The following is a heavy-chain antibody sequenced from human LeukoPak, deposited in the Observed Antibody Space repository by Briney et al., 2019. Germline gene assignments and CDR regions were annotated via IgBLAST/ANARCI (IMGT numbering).Heavy chain of an antibody. D-gene: IGHD3-22*01. CDR1: GYTFTSYG. CDR2: ISAYNGNT. V-gene: IGHV1-18*01. J-gene: IGHJ4*02. CDR3: ARSDSSGYYWVPFDY. Sequence: ASVKVSCKASGYTFTSYGISWVRQAPGQGLEWMGWISAYNGNTNYAQKLQGRVTMTTDTSTSTAYMEPRSLRSDDTAVYYCARSDSSGYYWVPFDYWGQGTLVTVSS.